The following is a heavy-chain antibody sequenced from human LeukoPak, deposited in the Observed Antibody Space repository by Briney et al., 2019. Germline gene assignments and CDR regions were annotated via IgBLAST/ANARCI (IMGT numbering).Heavy chain of an antibody. J-gene: IGHJ2*01. D-gene: IGHD2/OR15-2a*01. Sequence: SETLSLTCTVSGGSISSSSYYWGWIRQPPGKGLEWIGSIYYSGSTYYNPSLKSRVTISVDTSKNQFSLKLSSVTAADTAAYYCANTQIMNGRDFRDWYCDLWGGGTLVTVSS. V-gene: IGHV4-39*01. CDR3: ANTQIMNGRDFRDWYCDL. CDR1: GGSISSSSYY. CDR2: IYYSGST.